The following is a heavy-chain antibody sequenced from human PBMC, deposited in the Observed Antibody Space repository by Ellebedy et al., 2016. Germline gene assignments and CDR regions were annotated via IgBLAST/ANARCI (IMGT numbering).Heavy chain of an antibody. CDR3: ARDIPGWELWSDDAFDI. V-gene: IGHV1-46*01. J-gene: IGHJ3*02. CDR2: INPSGGST. D-gene: IGHD1-26*01. Sequence: ASVKVSXXASGYTFTSYYMHWVRQAPGQGLEWMGIINPSGGSTSYAQKFQGRVTMTRDTSTSTVYMELSSLRSEDTAVYYCARDIPGWELWSDDAFDIWGQGTMVTVSS. CDR1: GYTFTSYY.